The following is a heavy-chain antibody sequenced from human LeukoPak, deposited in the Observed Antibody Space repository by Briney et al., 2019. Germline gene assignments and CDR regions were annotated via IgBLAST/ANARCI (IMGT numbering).Heavy chain of an antibody. D-gene: IGHD3-16*02. CDR1: GFNFRSYA. CDR2: ITGSGGST. J-gene: IGHJ4*02. Sequence: PGGSLRLSCAASGFNFRSYAMSWVRQAPGMRLEWVSTITGSGGSTFYADSVKGRFTISRDNSRNTLYLQMNSLRAEDTAVYYCASFPRGNLGLIILDYWGQGTLVTVSS. V-gene: IGHV3-23*01. CDR3: ASFPRGNLGLIILDY.